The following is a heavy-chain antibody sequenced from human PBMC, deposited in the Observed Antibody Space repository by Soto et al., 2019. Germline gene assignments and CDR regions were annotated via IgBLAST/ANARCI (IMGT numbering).Heavy chain of an antibody. Sequence: QVHLVESGGGLVKPGGSLRLSCAASGFTFSDYYMSWIRQSPGKGLEWVSYISGGGGSTISYADSVKGRFTISRDNAQNSLYLQMNSLRAEDTAVYYCARVRGYYDSSGFDYWGQGALVSVSS. D-gene: IGHD3-22*01. CDR2: ISGGGGSTI. V-gene: IGHV3-11*01. CDR3: ARVRGYYDSSGFDY. J-gene: IGHJ4*02. CDR1: GFTFSDYY.